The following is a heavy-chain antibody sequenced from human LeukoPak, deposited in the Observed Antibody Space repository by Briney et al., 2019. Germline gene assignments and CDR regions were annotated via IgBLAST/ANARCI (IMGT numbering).Heavy chain of an antibody. CDR2: IRYDGSNK. J-gene: IGHJ4*02. Sequence: GGSLRLSCAASGFTFSSYGMHWVRQAPGKGLEWVAFIRYDGSNKYYADSMKGRFTISRDNSKNTLYLQMNSLRAEDTAVYYCAKAEAYYYDSSGYYFDYWGQGTLVTVSS. D-gene: IGHD3-22*01. V-gene: IGHV3-30*02. CDR3: AKAEAYYYDSSGYYFDY. CDR1: GFTFSSYG.